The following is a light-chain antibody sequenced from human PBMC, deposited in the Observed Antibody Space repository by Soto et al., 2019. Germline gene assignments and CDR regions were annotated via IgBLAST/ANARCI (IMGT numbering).Light chain of an antibody. V-gene: IGKV1-27*01. Sequence: DIQMTQSPSSLSASVGDRVTITCRASQGISNYLAWYQQKSGKVPKLLIYAASTLQSGVPSRFSGSGSGTEFTLTISSLQPEDVATYYCQKYNSAQWTFGQGTKVEIK. CDR2: AAS. CDR3: QKYNSAQWT. J-gene: IGKJ1*01. CDR1: QGISNY.